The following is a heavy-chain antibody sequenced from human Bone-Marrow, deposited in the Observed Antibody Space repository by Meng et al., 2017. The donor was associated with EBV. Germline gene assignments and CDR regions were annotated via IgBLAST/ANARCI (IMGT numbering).Heavy chain of an antibody. CDR1: GASVSGGTFH. V-gene: IGHV4-61*01. CDR2: IYDGGTT. CDR3: AKSSSSTPGVVDS. J-gene: IGHJ4*02. Sequence: QVTLPESGPGLVKPSETLSLTSTVSGASVSGGTFHWSWIRQPPGKELEWIGYIYDGGTTIYNPSLKSRVTIFLDTSRNQFSLGLRSVTTADTAVYYCAKSSSSTPGVVDSWGQGTLVTVSS. D-gene: IGHD6-6*01.